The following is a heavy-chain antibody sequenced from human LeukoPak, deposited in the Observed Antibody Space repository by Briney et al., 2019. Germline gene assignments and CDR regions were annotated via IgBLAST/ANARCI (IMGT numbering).Heavy chain of an antibody. CDR1: GFTFSSYA. J-gene: IGHJ4*02. V-gene: IGHV3-23*01. CDR3: NYYGSGTPLYFDY. Sequence: QSGGSLRLSCAASGFTFSSYAMSWVRQAQGKGLEWVSAISGGGGSTYYAGSVKGRFTISRDNSKNTLSLQMNTLRAEDTAVYYCNYYGSGTPLYFDYWGQGTLVTVSS. D-gene: IGHD3-10*01. CDR2: ISGGGGST.